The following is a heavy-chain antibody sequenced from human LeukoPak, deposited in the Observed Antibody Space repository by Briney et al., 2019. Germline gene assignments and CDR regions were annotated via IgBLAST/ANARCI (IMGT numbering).Heavy chain of an antibody. CDR2: IYYSGST. CDR1: GGSISSYY. V-gene: IGHV4-59*01. CDR3: ARGDPLAGAFDY. J-gene: IGHJ4*02. Sequence: SETLSLTCTVSGGSISSYYWSWIRQPPGKGLEWIGYIYYSGSTNYNPSLKSRVTISVDTSKNQFSLKLSSVTAADTAVYYCARGDPLAGAFDYWGQGTLVTVSS.